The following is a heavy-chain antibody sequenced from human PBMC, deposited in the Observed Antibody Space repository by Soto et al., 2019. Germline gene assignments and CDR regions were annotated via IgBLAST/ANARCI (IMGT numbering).Heavy chain of an antibody. Sequence: QVQLVQSGAEVKKPGSSVKVSCKTSGDTFSTSVISWVRQAPGQGLEWMGGIIPISGTSNYAQKFQGRVTITADESTSTAYMELSSLRSEDTAVYYCASPRYSYGYSFDYWGQGTLVTVSS. V-gene: IGHV1-69*12. J-gene: IGHJ4*02. D-gene: IGHD5-18*01. CDR1: GDTFSTSV. CDR2: IIPISGTS. CDR3: ASPRYSYGYSFDY.